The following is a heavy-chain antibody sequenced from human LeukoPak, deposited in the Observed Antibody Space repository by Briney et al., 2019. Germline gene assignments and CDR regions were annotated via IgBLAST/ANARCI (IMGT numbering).Heavy chain of an antibody. J-gene: IGHJ4*02. CDR1: GYSFNSYT. CDR2: ISAYNANT. Sequence: ASVKVSCKASGYSFNSYTITWVRQAPGQGLEWMGWISAYNANTNYAQNFQGSVTMTTDTSTSTAYMELRSLRSDDTAVYYCARKWREYGYSYFDYWGQGTLVTVSS. CDR3: ARKWREYGYSYFDY. D-gene: IGHD5-18*01. V-gene: IGHV1-18*01.